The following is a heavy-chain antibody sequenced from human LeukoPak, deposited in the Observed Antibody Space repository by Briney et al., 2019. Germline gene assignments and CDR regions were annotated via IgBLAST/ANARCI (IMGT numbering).Heavy chain of an antibody. CDR1: GYTFTGYY. D-gene: IGHD5-12*01. J-gene: IGHJ4*02. CDR3: GRDCRGSLDY. Sequence: ASVKVSCKASGYTFTGYYMHWVRQAPGQGLEWIGWINPDSGDTNFAQKFQGRVTMTRDTSISTAYMELSRLRSDDTAVYYCGRDCRGSLDYWGQGTLVSVSS. CDR2: INPDSGDT. V-gene: IGHV1-2*02.